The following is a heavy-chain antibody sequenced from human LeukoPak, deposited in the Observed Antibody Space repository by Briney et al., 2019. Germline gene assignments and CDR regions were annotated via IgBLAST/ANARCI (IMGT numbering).Heavy chain of an antibody. Sequence: ASVKVSCTASGYTFTSYDINWVRQATGQGLEWMGWMNPNSGNTGYAQKFQGRVTMTRNTSISTAYMELSSLRSEDTAVYYCARVVSLSSSWYNYYYYGMDVWGQGTTVTVSS. D-gene: IGHD6-13*01. CDR1: GYTFTSYD. J-gene: IGHJ6*02. CDR3: ARVVSLSSSWYNYYYYGMDV. CDR2: MNPNSGNT. V-gene: IGHV1-8*01.